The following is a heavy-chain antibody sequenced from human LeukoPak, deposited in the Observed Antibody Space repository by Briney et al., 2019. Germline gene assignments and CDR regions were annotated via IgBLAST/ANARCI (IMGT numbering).Heavy chain of an antibody. CDR3: AKWPLFTVTPCY. D-gene: IGHD4-11*01. CDR2: ISGSGGST. J-gene: IGHJ4*02. Sequence: RTGGSLRLSCAASGFTFSSYWMSWVRQAPGKGLEWVSAISGSGGSTYYADSVKGRFTISRDNSKNTLYLQMNSLRAEDTAVYYCAKWPLFTVTPCYWGQGTLVTVSS. CDR1: GFTFSSYW. V-gene: IGHV3-23*01.